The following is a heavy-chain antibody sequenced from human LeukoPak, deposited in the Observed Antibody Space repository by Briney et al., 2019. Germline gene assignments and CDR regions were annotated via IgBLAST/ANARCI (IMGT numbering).Heavy chain of an antibody. CDR3: ARSRFGGVIVPFDY. CDR1: GYTFTGYY. J-gene: IGHJ4*02. Sequence: ASVKVSCKASGYTFTGYYMHWVRHAPGQGLEWMGWINPNSGGTNYAQKLRGWVTMTRDTSISTAYMELSRLRSDDTAVYYCARSRFGGVIVPFDYWGQGTLVTVSS. D-gene: IGHD3-16*02. CDR2: INPNSGGT. V-gene: IGHV1-2*04.